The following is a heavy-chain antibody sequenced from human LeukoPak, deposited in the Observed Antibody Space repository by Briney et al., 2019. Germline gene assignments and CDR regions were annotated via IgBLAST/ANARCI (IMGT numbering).Heavy chain of an antibody. CDR2: IYYSGST. CDR3: AGYYDSSGYSDIEYFQH. V-gene: IGHV4-59*01. D-gene: IGHD3-22*01. Sequence: SETLSLTCTVSGGSISSYCWSWIRQPPGKGLEWIGYIYYSGSTNYNPSLKSRVTISVDTSKNQFSLKLSSVTAADTAVYYCAGYYDSSGYSDIEYFQHWGQGTLVTVSS. CDR1: GGSISSYC. J-gene: IGHJ1*01.